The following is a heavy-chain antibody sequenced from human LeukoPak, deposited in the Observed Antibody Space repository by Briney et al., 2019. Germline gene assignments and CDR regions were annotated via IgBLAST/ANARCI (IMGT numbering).Heavy chain of an antibody. CDR1: GFTFSSYW. Sequence: GGSLRLSCAASGFTFSSYWMSWVRQAPGKGLEWVANKKQDGSEKYYVDSVKGRFTISRDNAKNSLYLQMNSLRAEDTAVYYCARDTRHYYYDSSGYYGYYYYYGMDVWGQGTTVTVSS. D-gene: IGHD3-22*01. J-gene: IGHJ6*02. CDR3: ARDTRHYYYDSSGYYGYYYYYGMDV. CDR2: KKQDGSEK. V-gene: IGHV3-7*01.